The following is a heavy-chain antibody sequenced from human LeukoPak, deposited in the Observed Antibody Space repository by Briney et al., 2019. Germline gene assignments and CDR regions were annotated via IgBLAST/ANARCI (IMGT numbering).Heavy chain of an antibody. J-gene: IGHJ4*02. D-gene: IGHD2-15*01. CDR1: GFTFSSYE. V-gene: IGHV3-48*03. Sequence: GGSLRLSCAASGFTFSSYEMNWVRQAPGKGLEWVSYISSSGSTIYYAYSVKGRFTISRDNAKNSLYLQMNSLRAEDTAVYYCARETDIVVVVAAPSPFDYWGQGTLVTVSS. CDR2: ISSSGSTI. CDR3: ARETDIVVVVAAPSPFDY.